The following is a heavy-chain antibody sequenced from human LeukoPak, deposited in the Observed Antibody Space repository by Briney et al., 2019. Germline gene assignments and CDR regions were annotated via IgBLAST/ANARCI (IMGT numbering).Heavy chain of an antibody. J-gene: IGHJ4*02. CDR1: Y. V-gene: IGHV3-11*01. Sequence: YMXXXXQAPXKGGEWVSYISSRRSTIDYADSVKGRFTISRDNAKNSLYLQMNSLRAEDTAVYYCAREATVTTPYFDYWGQGTLVTVSS. CDR3: AREATVTTPYFDY. D-gene: IGHD4-17*01. CDR2: ISSRRSTI.